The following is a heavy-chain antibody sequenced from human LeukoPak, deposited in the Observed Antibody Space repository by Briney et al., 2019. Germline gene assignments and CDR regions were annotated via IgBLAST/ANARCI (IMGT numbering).Heavy chain of an antibody. CDR1: GFTFSSYW. D-gene: IGHD3-16*01. CDR2: IKQDGSEK. V-gene: IGHV3-7*01. Sequence: PGGSLRLSCAASGFTFSSYWMSWVRQAPGKGLEWVANIKQDGSEKYYVDSVKGRFTISRDNAKNSLYLQMNSLRAEDTAVYSCATGNGDYIWGSYPFVYWGQGTLVTVSS. CDR3: ATGNGDYIWGSYPFVY. J-gene: IGHJ4*02.